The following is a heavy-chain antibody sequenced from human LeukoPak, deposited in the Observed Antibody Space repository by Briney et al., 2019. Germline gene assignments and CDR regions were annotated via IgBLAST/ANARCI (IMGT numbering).Heavy chain of an antibody. Sequence: PRRSLRLSCAPSGFTFSSYSMNWVRHAPEKGLEWVSYISSSISTIYYTDSVKGRFTLSRDNAKNSLYLQMDSVRAEDTAVYYCARDPGYYDSSGSFDYWGQGTLVTVSS. CDR1: GFTFSSYS. D-gene: IGHD3-22*01. CDR2: ISSSISTI. J-gene: IGHJ4*02. CDR3: ARDPGYYDSSGSFDY. V-gene: IGHV3-48*01.